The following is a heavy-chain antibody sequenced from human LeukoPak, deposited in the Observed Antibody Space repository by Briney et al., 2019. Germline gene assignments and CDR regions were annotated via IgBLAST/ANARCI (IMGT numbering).Heavy chain of an antibody. D-gene: IGHD6-13*01. CDR2: IYHSGST. CDR1: GGSISSSNW. Sequence: SETLSLTCAVSGGSISSSNWWSWVRQPPGKGLEWIGEIYHSGSTNYNPSLKSRVTISVDKSKNQFSLKLSSVTAADTAVYYCARHKPYSSSWYYPWGQGTLVTVSS. CDR3: ARHKPYSSSWYYP. V-gene: IGHV4-4*02. J-gene: IGHJ5*02.